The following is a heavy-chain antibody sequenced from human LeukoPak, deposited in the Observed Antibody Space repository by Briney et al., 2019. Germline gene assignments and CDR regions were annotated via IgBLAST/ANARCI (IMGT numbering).Heavy chain of an antibody. D-gene: IGHD6-19*01. J-gene: IGHJ4*02. V-gene: IGHV3-23*01. Sequence: GGSLRLSCAASGFTFGSYAMSWVRQAPGKGLEWVSAISGSGGSTYYADSVKGRFTISRDNSKNTLYLQMNSLRAEDTAVYYCATDSSGWYMDRFDYWGQGTLVTVSS. CDR2: ISGSGGST. CDR3: ATDSSGWYMDRFDY. CDR1: GFTFGSYA.